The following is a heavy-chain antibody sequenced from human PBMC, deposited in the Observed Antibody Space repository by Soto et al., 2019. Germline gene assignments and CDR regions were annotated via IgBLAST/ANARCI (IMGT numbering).Heavy chain of an antibody. Sequence: SETLSLTCTVSGVSISGGDYYWSWIRQPPGKGLEWIGYIYHSGSTHYNPSLKSRVTISVDTSKNQFSLKLSSVTAADTAVYYCARDPGIAXAGRSPSAYYYYYGMDVWGQGTTVTVSS. V-gene: IGHV4-30-4*01. CDR3: ARDPGIAXAGRSPSAYYYYYGMDV. CDR1: GVSISGGDYY. D-gene: IGHD6-13*01. J-gene: IGHJ6*02. CDR2: IYHSGST.